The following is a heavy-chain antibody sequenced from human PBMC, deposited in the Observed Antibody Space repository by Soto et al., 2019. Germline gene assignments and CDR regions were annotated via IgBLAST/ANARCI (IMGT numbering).Heavy chain of an antibody. CDR1: GGSISSYY. V-gene: IGHV4-59*01. CDR2: IYYSGST. CDR3: ARETAMVIRGGWFDP. J-gene: IGHJ5*02. D-gene: IGHD5-18*01. Sequence: SETLSLTCTVSGGSISSYYWSWIRQPPGKGLEWIGYIYYSGSTNYNPSPKSRVTISVDTSKNQFSLKLSSVTAADTAVYYCARETAMVIRGGWFDPWGQGTLVTVSS.